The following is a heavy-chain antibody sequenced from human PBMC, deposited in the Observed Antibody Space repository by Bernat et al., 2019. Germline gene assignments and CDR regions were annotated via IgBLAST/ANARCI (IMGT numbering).Heavy chain of an antibody. CDR2: IYYRGGT. V-gene: IGHV4-39*01. CDR1: GGPIIRTDSY. J-gene: IGHJ4*02. CDR3: ARRRGLHDY. D-gene: IGHD3-10*01. Sequence: QLQLQESGPGLVKPSETLSLTCTVSGGPIIRTDSYWGWIRQPPGKGLEWIGSIYYRGGTYYNPSLKGRLTISVDTSKNQFSLNLSSVTAADTAVYYCARRRGLHDYWGQGTLVTVSS.